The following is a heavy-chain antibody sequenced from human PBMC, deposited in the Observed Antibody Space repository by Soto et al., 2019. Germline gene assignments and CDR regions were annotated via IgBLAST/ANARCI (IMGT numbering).Heavy chain of an antibody. D-gene: IGHD5-12*01. Sequence: QVQLVQSGAEVKEPGASVTVSCRASGDRFTDYYMHWVRQAPEQGLEWMGWINPNSGVTKYAQKFQGWVTMTRDTSIRTVYMQLSRLGFDDTAIYYCARESGGATATLDYYYFYMDVWGTGTTVTVSS. V-gene: IGHV1-2*04. CDR2: INPNSGVT. CDR1: GDRFTDYY. J-gene: IGHJ6*03. CDR3: ARESGGATATLDYYYFYMDV.